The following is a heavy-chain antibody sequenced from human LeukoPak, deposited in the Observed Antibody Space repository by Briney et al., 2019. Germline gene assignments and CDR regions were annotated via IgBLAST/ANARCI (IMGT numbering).Heavy chain of an antibody. J-gene: IGHJ4*02. V-gene: IGHV3-23*01. D-gene: IGHD3-10*01. CDR2: ITGSGDGT. CDR1: GLTFSSYA. CDR3: VKGFVHPTYYFEY. Sequence: GGCLRLSCAASGLTFSSYAMMWVRQSPEKGLEWVSSITGSGDGTYYADSVRGRFTISRDNSKSTLYLQMNSLRAEDTAVYFCVKGFVHPTYYFEYWGQGTLVTVSA.